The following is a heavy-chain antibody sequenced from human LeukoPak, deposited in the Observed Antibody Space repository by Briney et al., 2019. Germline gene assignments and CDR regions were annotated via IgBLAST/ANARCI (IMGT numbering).Heavy chain of an antibody. Sequence: SETLSLTCTVSGGSISSYYWSWIRQPPGKGLEWIGYIYYSGSTNYNPSLKSRVTISVDTSKNQFSLKLSSVTAADTAVYYCARGQLRDVINRFDPWGQGTLVTVSS. D-gene: IGHD2/OR15-2a*01. CDR3: ARGQLRDVINRFDP. CDR1: GGSISSYY. J-gene: IGHJ5*02. CDR2: IYYSGST. V-gene: IGHV4-59*01.